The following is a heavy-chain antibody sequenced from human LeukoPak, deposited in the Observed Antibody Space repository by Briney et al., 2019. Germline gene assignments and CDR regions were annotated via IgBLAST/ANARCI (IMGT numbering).Heavy chain of an antibody. Sequence: ASVKVSCKAPGYTFTSYDINWVRQATGQGLEWMGWMNPNSGNTGYAQKFQGRVTMTRNTSISTAYMELSSLRSEDTAVYYCARKRRVAAALGWFDPWGQGTLVTVSS. CDR3: ARKRRVAAALGWFDP. CDR1: GYTFTSYD. D-gene: IGHD6-13*01. J-gene: IGHJ5*02. V-gene: IGHV1-8*01. CDR2: MNPNSGNT.